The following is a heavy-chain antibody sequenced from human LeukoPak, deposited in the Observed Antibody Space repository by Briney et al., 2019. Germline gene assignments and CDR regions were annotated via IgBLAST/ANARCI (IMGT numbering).Heavy chain of an antibody. D-gene: IGHD6-19*01. J-gene: IGHJ4*02. CDR1: GYTFTDYY. V-gene: IGHV1-2*02. CDR3: ARGHSSWDY. CDR2: SDPNSGGT. Sequence: ASVKVSCKASGYTFTDYYLHWGRQAPGQGLEWMGWSDPNSGGTNYAQKFQGRVTMTRDTSISPSYMELSRLTSDDTAVYYCARGHSSWDYWGQGTLVTVSS.